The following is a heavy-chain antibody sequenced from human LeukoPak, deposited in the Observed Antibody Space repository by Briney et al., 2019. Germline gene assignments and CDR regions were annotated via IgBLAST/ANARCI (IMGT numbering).Heavy chain of an antibody. V-gene: IGHV5-10-1*01. CDR3: ARQGCDSPVTTSY. Sequence: GESLLISCKGSGYSFTSYWISWVRQMPGKGLEWMGRIDPSDSYTNYSPSFQGHVTISADKSISTAYLQWSSLKASDTAMYYCARQGCDSPVTTSYWGQGTLATVSS. CDR2: IDPSDSYT. J-gene: IGHJ4*02. D-gene: IGHD4-17*01. CDR1: GYSFTSYW.